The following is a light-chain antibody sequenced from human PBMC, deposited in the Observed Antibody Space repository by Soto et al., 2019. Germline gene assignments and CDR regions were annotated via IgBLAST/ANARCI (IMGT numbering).Light chain of an antibody. Sequence: ENVSTQSPGTLSLSPGERATLSCRASASVSSIYVAWYQQKPGQAPTLLIYAASSRATGIPDRFSGSGSGTDFTLTISRLEPEDFAVYYCQQYGSSPFTFGGGTKVDI. CDR3: QQYGSSPFT. CDR2: AAS. V-gene: IGKV3-20*01. J-gene: IGKJ4*01. CDR1: ASVSSIY.